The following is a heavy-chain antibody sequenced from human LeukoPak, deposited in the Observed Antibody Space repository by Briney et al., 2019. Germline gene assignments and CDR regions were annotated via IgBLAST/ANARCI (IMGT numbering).Heavy chain of an antibody. V-gene: IGHV1-2*02. J-gene: IGHJ3*02. CDR1: GYSLGAYG. D-gene: IGHD2-2*02. CDR2: INPNSGGT. CDR3: ASDWGLSQLEYCSNTNCYMGAFDI. Sequence: ASVKVSCKASGYSLGAYGISWMRQAPGQGLEWMGWINPNSGGTNYAQKFQGRVTMTRDTSISTAYMELSRLRSDDTAVYYCASDWGLSQLEYCSNTNCYMGAFDIWGQGTMVTVSS.